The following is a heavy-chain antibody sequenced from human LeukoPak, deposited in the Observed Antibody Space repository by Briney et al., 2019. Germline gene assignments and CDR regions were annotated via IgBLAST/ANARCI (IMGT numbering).Heavy chain of an antibody. V-gene: IGHV4-31*03. CDR3: ARDSDCSSTSCYGMDV. J-gene: IGHJ6*02. D-gene: IGHD2-2*01. CDR2: IYYSGST. Sequence: SETLSLTCTVSGGSISSGGYYWSWIRQHPGKGLEWIGYIYYSGSTYYNPSPKSRVTISVDTSKNQFSLKLSSVTAADTAVYYCARDSDCSSTSCYGMDVWGQGTTVTVSS. CDR1: GGSISSGGYY.